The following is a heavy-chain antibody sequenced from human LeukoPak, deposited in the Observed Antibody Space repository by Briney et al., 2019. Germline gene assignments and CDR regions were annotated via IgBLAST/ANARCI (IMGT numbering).Heavy chain of an antibody. Sequence: SETLSLTCGVSGGSISGTNWWSWVRQPPGQGLEWIGEISLAEQTNYNPSLNGRVTMSLDKSSNQLSLHLTSVTAADTATYFCSRESGPFCPFGYWGQGTLVSVSS. D-gene: IGHD1-26*01. CDR1: GGSISGTNW. J-gene: IGHJ4*02. V-gene: IGHV4/OR15-8*02. CDR2: ISLAEQT. CDR3: SRESGPFCPFGY.